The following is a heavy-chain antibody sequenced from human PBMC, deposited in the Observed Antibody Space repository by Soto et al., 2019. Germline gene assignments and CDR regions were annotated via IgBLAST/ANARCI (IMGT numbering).Heavy chain of an antibody. CDR3: ATRGE. J-gene: IGHJ4*02. CDR1: GFTVRSDF. D-gene: IGHD2-21*01. V-gene: IGHV3-66*01. CDR2: LNRDGNT. Sequence: EVQLVESGGGLVQPGGSLRLSCAASGFTVRSDFMSWVRQAPGKGLEWVSILNRDGNTYYANSVKGRFTISRDNSKNTMYLQMNSLRAEDTSVYYCATRGEWGQGTLVTVSS.